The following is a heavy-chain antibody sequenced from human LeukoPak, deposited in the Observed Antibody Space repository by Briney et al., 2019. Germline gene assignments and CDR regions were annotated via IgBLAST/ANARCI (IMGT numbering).Heavy chain of an antibody. J-gene: IGHJ5*02. D-gene: IGHD5-24*01. CDR2: IYYSGST. V-gene: IGHV4-31*03. CDR1: GGPISSGGYY. CDR3: AREWVVGDGYNYGFDP. Sequence: SETLSLTCTVSGGPISSGGYYWSWIRQHPGKGLEWIGYIYYSGSTYYNPSLKSRVTISVDTSKNQFSLKLSSVTAADTAVYYCAREWVVGDGYNYGFDPWGQGTLVTVSS.